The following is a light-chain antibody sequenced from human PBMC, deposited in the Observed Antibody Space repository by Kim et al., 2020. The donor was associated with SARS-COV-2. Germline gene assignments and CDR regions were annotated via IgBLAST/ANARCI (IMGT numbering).Light chain of an antibody. CDR3: NSRDSSGNRVV. J-gene: IGLJ2*01. CDR1: SLRSYY. CDR2: GKN. Sequence: SSELTQDPAVSVALGQTVRITCQGDSLRSYYASWYQQKPGQAPVLVIYGKNNRPSGIPDRFSGSSSGNTASLTITGAQAEDEADYYCNSRDSSGNRVVCG. V-gene: IGLV3-19*01.